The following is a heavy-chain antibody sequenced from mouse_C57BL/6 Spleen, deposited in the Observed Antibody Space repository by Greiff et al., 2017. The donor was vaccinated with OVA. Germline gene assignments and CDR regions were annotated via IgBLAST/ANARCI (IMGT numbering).Heavy chain of an antibody. CDR3: AREGDYDNYDY. V-gene: IGHV14-2*01. CDR1: GFNFKDYY. J-gene: IGHJ2*01. Sequence: EVQLQQSGAELVKPGASVKLSCTASGFNFKDYYMHWVKQRTEQGLEWIGRIDPEDGGTKYAPKFQGKATITVDTSSNTAYLQLSSLTSEDTAVYYCAREGDYDNYDYWGQGTPLTVSS. CDR2: IDPEDGGT. D-gene: IGHD2-1*01.